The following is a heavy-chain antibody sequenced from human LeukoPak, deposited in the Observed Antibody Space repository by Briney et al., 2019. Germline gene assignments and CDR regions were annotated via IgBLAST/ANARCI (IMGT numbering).Heavy chain of an antibody. J-gene: IGHJ6*02. V-gene: IGHV1-24*01. D-gene: IGHD1-26*01. Sequence: ASVKVSCKVSGYTLTELSMHWVRQAPGKGLEWMGGFDPEDGETIYAQKLQGRVTMTEDTSTDTAYMELSSLRSEDTAVYYCATPLIVGAPIHYGMHVWGQGTTVTVSS. CDR2: FDPEDGET. CDR3: ATPLIVGAPIHYGMHV. CDR1: GYTLTELS.